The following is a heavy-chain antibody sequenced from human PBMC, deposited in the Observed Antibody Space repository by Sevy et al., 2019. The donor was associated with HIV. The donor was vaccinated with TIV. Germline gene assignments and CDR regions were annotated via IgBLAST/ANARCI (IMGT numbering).Heavy chain of an antibody. V-gene: IGHV4-39*01. Sequence: SETLSLTCTVSGGSISSSSYYWGWIRQPPGKGLEWIGSIYYSGSTYYNPSLKSRVTISVDTSKNQFSLKPSSVTAADTAVYYCARHVFDEMATIPLGGMDVWGQGTTVTVSS. CDR2: IYYSGST. J-gene: IGHJ6*02. CDR3: ARHVFDEMATIPLGGMDV. D-gene: IGHD5-12*01. CDR1: GGSISSSSYY.